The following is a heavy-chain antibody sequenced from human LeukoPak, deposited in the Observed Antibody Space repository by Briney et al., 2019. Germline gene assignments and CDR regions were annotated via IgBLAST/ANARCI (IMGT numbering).Heavy chain of an antibody. CDR2: ISAYSGDK. J-gene: IGHJ3*02. D-gene: IGHD3-22*01. Sequence: ASVKVSCKASGYTFNNYGVTWVRQAPGQGLEWMGWISAYSGDKDFAQKFQGRVTMTTDTSTSRAYMELRSLSSDDTAVYYCARTSASRTNSNSYYFETTKKNAFDIWGQGTMVTVSS. V-gene: IGHV1-18*01. CDR1: GYTFNNYG. CDR3: ARTSASRTNSNSYYFETTKKNAFDI.